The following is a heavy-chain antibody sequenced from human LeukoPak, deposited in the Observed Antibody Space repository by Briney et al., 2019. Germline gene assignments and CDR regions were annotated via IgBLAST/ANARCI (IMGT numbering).Heavy chain of an antibody. CDR1: GFTFKSYG. CDR3: VKGCGLGGSRDY. V-gene: IGHV3-30*02. D-gene: IGHD1-26*01. CDR2: IPYDGRNK. J-gene: IGHJ4*02. Sequence: PGGSLRLSCAASGFTFKSYGMHWVRQAPGKGLEWVTFIPYDGRNKNYADSVRGRFTISRDNSKNTVYLQMNSLRTEDTAMYYCVKGCGLGGSRDYWGQGTLVTVSS.